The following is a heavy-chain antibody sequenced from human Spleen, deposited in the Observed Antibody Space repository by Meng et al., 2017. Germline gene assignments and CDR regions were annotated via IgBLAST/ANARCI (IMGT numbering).Heavy chain of an antibody. D-gene: IGHD5-24*01. CDR3: ARFGRDGYPIDN. Sequence: GESLKISCAASGFTVSTHYMSWVRQAPGKGLEWVSVIYSGGSTYYADSLRGRFTTSRHNSKNTLYLQMDSLRAEDTAVYYCARFGRDGYPIDNWGQGTLVTVSS. CDR2: IYSGGST. J-gene: IGHJ4*02. V-gene: IGHV3-53*04. CDR1: GFTVSTHY.